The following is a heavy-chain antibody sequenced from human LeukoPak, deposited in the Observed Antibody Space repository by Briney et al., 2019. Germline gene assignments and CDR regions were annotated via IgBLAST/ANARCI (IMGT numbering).Heavy chain of an antibody. CDR3: AKAGYSDLFDH. Sequence: TGXXLRLSCAASGFTFSSYAMRWVSQAPGKGMEWVSAISGSGASTYYADSVNCRFTISRDNSKNTLYLQMNSLRAEDTAVYYCAKAGYSDLFDHWGQGTLVTVSS. J-gene: IGHJ4*02. V-gene: IGHV3-23*01. CDR2: ISGSGAST. CDR1: GFTFSSYA. D-gene: IGHD5-12*01.